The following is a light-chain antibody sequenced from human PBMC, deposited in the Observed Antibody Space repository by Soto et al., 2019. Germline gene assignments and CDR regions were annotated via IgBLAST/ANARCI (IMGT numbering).Light chain of an antibody. Sequence: DIVMTQSPDSLAVSLGERATINCKSSQGVLNRSNNKNYLAWYQQKPGQPPKMLIYWASTRESGVPDRFSGSGSGTDFSLTITSLKAEDVAVYYCQQHNSLPWTFGQGTKVEI. CDR3: QQHNSLPWT. V-gene: IGKV4-1*01. J-gene: IGKJ1*01. CDR1: QGVLNRSNNKNY. CDR2: WAS.